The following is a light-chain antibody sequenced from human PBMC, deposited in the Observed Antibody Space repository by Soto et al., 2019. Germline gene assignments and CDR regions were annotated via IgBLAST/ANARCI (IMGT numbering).Light chain of an antibody. J-gene: IGKJ1*01. V-gene: IGKV3-20*01. CDR3: QQYGSSPWT. CDR2: GAS. CDR1: QSVSSNY. Sequence: EIVLTQSPGTLSLSPGERATLSCRASQSVSSNYLAWYQQKPGQAPRPLIYGASSRATGIPDRFSGSGAGPDFTLTLRRLESEDFAVYYCQQYGSSPWTFGQGTKVEIK.